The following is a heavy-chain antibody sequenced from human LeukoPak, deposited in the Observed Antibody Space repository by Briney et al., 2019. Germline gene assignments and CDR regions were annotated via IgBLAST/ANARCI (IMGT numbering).Heavy chain of an antibody. Sequence: ASVKVSCKVSGYTLTELSMHWVRQAPGKGLEWMGGFDPEDGETIYAQKFQGRVTMTEDTSTDTAYMELSSLRSEDTAVYYCARGYYDSSRYDDAFDIWGQGTMVTVSS. J-gene: IGHJ3*02. V-gene: IGHV1-24*01. D-gene: IGHD3-22*01. CDR1: GYTLTELS. CDR3: ARGYYDSSRYDDAFDI. CDR2: FDPEDGET.